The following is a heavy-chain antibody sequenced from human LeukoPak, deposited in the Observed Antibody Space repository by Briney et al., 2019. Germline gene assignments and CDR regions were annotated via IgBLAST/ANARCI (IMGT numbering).Heavy chain of an antibody. CDR1: GFTFSGYW. CDR3: ARVRAAAGTIDY. Sequence: GGSLRLSCAASGFTFSGYWMHWVRQAPGKGLVWVARISTDGSYTSYADCVKGRFTISRDNAKNPLYLQMNSLRAEDTAVYYCARVRAAAGTIDYWGQGTLVTVSS. D-gene: IGHD6-13*01. J-gene: IGHJ4*02. V-gene: IGHV3-74*01. CDR2: ISTDGSYT.